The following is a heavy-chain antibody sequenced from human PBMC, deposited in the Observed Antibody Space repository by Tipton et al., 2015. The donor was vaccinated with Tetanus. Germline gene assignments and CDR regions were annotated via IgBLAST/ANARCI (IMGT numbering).Heavy chain of an antibody. CDR3: ARANYDFPKKGPFDS. V-gene: IGHV4-61*01. Sequence: TLSLTCTVSGGSIRRGSYQWNWIRQPPGKGLEWLAYTSPSGRTNSNYSLKSRITISQDMSQNQFSLRLASVTAADTAVYYCARANYDFPKKGPFDSWGQGALVIVSS. J-gene: IGHJ4*02. CDR2: TSPSGRT. D-gene: IGHD3-3*01. CDR1: GGSIRRGSYQ.